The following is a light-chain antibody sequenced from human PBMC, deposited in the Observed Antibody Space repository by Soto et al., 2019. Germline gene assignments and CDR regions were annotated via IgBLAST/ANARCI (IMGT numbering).Light chain of an antibody. J-gene: IGLJ1*01. CDR1: SGDVGAYNF. CDR2: DVS. Sequence: QFALTQPASVSGSPGQSITISCAGTSGDVGAYNFVSWYQQHPGKAPKLMLYDVSKRPSGVSERFSASKSGNTASLTISGLQAEDEADYYCSSYTSSRTLYVFGTGTKLTVL. CDR3: SSYTSSRTLYV. V-gene: IGLV2-14*01.